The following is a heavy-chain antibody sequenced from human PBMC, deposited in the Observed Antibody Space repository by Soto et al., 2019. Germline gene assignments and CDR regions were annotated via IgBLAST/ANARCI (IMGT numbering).Heavy chain of an antibody. CDR1: GGTFSSYA. CDR2: IIPIVGTA. J-gene: IGHJ6*02. V-gene: IGHV1-69*13. D-gene: IGHD2-8*01. CDR3: ASGVGYNYQGMDV. Sequence: SVEVSCKASGGTFSSYAISWVRQAPGQGLEGMGGIIPIVGTANYAQKFQGRVTITADESTSTAYMELSSLRSEDTAVYYRASGVGYNYQGMDVWGQGPTLTLPS.